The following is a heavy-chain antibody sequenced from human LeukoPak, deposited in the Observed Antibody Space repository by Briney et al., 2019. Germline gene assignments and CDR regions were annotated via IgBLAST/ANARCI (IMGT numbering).Heavy chain of an antibody. CDR1: GYTFTSYY. CDR2: INPSGGST. Sequence: ASVKVSCKASGYTFTSYYMHWVRQAPGQGLEWMGIINPSGGSTSYAQKFQGRVTMTRDTSTSTVYMELSSLRSEDTAVYCCARDPRDYDILTGVLWGCWFDPWGQGTLVTVSS. J-gene: IGHJ5*02. V-gene: IGHV1-46*01. CDR3: ARDPRDYDILTGVLWGCWFDP. D-gene: IGHD3-9*01.